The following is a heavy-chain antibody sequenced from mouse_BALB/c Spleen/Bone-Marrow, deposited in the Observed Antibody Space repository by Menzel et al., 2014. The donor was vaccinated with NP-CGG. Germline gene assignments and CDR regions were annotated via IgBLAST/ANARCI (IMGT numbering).Heavy chain of an antibody. Sequence: EVQGVESGGGLVKPGGSLKLSCTASGFAFSNCDMSWVRQTPGKRLEWVATITSGGGNTYYPDSVKGRFTISRDNARNTLYLLMSSLRSEDTALYYCARVWDWFAYWGQGTLVTVSA. J-gene: IGHJ3*01. CDR2: ITSGGGNT. CDR3: ARVWDWFAY. D-gene: IGHD4-1*01. CDR1: GFAFSNCD. V-gene: IGHV5-9*02.